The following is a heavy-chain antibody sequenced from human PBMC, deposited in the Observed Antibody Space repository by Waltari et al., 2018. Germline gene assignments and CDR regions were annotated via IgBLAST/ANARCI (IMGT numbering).Heavy chain of an antibody. D-gene: IGHD3-22*01. CDR1: GFTFSSYE. V-gene: IGHV3-48*03. Sequence: EVQLVESGGGLVQPGGSLRLSCAASGFTFSSYEMNWVRPAPGTGLEWVSYLSSSGSTIYYADSVKGRFTISRDNAKNSLYLQMNSLRAEDTAVYYCARVRRVAYDYYDSSAPGNYYYYGMDVWGQGTTVTVSS. CDR3: ARVRRVAYDYYDSSAPGNYYYYGMDV. J-gene: IGHJ6*02. CDR2: LSSSGSTI.